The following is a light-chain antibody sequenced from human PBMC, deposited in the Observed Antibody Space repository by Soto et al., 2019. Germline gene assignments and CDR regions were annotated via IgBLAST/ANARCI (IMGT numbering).Light chain of an antibody. Sequence: IHMTQARSSLSASLGYIVTITCRASQSISSYLNWYQQKPGKAPKLLIYAASSLQSGVPSRFSGSGSGTDFTLTISSLQPEDFATYYCQQSYSTPDTFRQGTRLEI. CDR3: QQSYSTPDT. CDR1: QSISSY. CDR2: AAS. V-gene: IGKV1-39*01. J-gene: IGKJ5*01.